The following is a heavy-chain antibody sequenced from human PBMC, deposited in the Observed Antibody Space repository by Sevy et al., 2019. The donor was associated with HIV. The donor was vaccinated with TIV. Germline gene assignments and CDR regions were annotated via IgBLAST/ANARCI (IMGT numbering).Heavy chain of an antibody. CDR3: AKEGLITRNRWRIDS. Sequence: GGSLRLSCAASGFTFPTYAVSWVRQAPGKGLEWVSTISGSGGTTHYADSVKGRFTVYRDNFKITLFLQMNSLRAEDTAVYYCAKEGLITRNRWRIDSWGQGTLVTVSS. D-gene: IGHD3-22*01. CDR1: GFTFPTYA. CDR2: ISGSGGTT. J-gene: IGHJ4*02. V-gene: IGHV3-23*01.